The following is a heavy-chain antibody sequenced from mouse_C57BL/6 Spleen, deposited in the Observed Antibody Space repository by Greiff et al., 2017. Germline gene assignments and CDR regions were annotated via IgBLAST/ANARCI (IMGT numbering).Heavy chain of an antibody. Sequence: QFQLQQPGAELVMPGASVKLSCKASGYTFTSYWMHWVKQRPGQGLEWIGEIDPSDSYTTYNQKFKGKSTLTVDKSSSTAYMQLSSLTSEVSAVYYCARLGITTVVARYFDYWGQGTTLTVSS. J-gene: IGHJ2*01. CDR3: ARLGITTVVARYFDY. D-gene: IGHD1-1*01. CDR2: IDPSDSYT. CDR1: GYTFTSYW. V-gene: IGHV1-69*01.